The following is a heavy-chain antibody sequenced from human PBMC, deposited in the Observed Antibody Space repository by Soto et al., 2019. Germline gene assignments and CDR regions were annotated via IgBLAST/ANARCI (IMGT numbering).Heavy chain of an antibody. CDR3: AKETLGYCSSGSCRIDY. D-gene: IGHD2-15*01. Sequence: PGGSLRLSSGASGFTFSNYSIHWVRQAPGKGLEWVAVIASDGKDKRYADSVKGRFTISRDNSKNTLYLQMNSLRAEDTAVYYCAKETLGYCSSGSCRIDYWGQGTPVTVSS. V-gene: IGHV3-30*18. CDR2: IASDGKDK. CDR1: GFTFSNYS. J-gene: IGHJ4*02.